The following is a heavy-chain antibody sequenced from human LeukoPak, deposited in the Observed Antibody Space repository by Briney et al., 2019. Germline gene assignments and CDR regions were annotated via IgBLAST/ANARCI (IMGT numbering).Heavy chain of an antibody. Sequence: GGSLRLSCAASGFTFSSYSMNWVRQAPGKELEWVSSISSSSSYIYYADSVKGRFTISRDNAKNSLYLQMNSLRAEDTAVYYCARDPHDILTGPFDYWGQGTLVTVSS. CDR3: ARDPHDILTGPFDY. V-gene: IGHV3-21*01. CDR1: GFTFSSYS. CDR2: ISSSSSYI. J-gene: IGHJ4*02. D-gene: IGHD3-9*01.